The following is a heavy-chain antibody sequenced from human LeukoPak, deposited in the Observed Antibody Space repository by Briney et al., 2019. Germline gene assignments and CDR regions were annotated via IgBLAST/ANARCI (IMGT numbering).Heavy chain of an antibody. V-gene: IGHV3-7*03. J-gene: IGHJ4*02. Sequence: AGGSLRLSCAASGFTFSSYWMSWVRQAPGKGLEWVANIKQDGSEKYYVDSVKGRFTISRGNAKNSLYLQMNSLRAEDTAVYYCAFDCSGGSCYINWGQGTLVTVSS. CDR3: AFDCSGGSCYIN. CDR1: GFTFSSYW. D-gene: IGHD2-15*01. CDR2: IKQDGSEK.